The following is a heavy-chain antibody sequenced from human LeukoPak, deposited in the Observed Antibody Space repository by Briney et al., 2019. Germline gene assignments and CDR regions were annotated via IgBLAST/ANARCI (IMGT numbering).Heavy chain of an antibody. Sequence: GGSLRLSCAASRFTFSIYAMHWVRQAPGKGLEWVAVISYDGSNKYYADSVKGRFSISRDNSKNTLYLQMNSLRAEDTAVYYCARDTQYYYYTMDVWGQGTTVTVSS. D-gene: IGHD2/OR15-2a*01. CDR3: ARDTQYYYYTMDV. J-gene: IGHJ6*02. V-gene: IGHV3-30-3*01. CDR1: RFTFSIYA. CDR2: ISYDGSNK.